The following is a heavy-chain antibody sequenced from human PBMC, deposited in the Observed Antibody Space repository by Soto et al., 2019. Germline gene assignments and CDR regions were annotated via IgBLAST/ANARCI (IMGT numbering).Heavy chain of an antibody. V-gene: IGHV3-53*01. CDR1: GFSVSSSH. CDR2: IYSGGAT. Sequence: GGSLRLSCAASGFSVSSSHMIWVRQAPGKGLEWVSVIYSGGATYYAVSVKGRFTISRDRSKNTVYLQMDGLRTEDTAVYHCAKLGPYGSESYSFRYNWIDYWGQGTLVTVSS. D-gene: IGHD3-10*01. CDR3: AKLGPYGSESYSFRYNWIDY. J-gene: IGHJ4*02.